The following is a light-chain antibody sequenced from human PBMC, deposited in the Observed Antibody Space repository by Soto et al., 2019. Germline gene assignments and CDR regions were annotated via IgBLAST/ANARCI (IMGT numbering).Light chain of an antibody. CDR3: HQYGSAPWT. J-gene: IGKJ1*01. CDR2: TAS. CDR1: QSGFGTY. Sequence: EIVLTRSPGTLSLSPGDRATLSCRASQSGFGTYLAWFQQKPGQAPRLLIYTASTRATGIPDRFSGSGSGTDFTLTISRMEPEDFAVYYCHQYGSAPWTLGQGTTVEV. V-gene: IGKV3-20*01.